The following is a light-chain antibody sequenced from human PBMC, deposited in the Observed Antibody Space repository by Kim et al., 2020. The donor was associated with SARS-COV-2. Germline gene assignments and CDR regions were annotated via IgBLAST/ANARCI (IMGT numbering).Light chain of an antibody. CDR2: GAS. Sequence: EIVMTQSPATLSVSPGERATLSCRASQSVSSSLAWYQQKPGQAPRLLIYGASTRASGIPARFSGSGSGTEFTLTISSLQSEDIAVYYCQEYNSWPPGGTFGQGTKVDIK. V-gene: IGKV3-15*01. J-gene: IGKJ1*01. CDR3: QEYNSWPPGGT. CDR1: QSVSSS.